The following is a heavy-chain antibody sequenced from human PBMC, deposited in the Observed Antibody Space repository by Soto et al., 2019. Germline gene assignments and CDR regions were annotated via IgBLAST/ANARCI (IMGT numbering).Heavy chain of an antibody. V-gene: IGHV4-34*01. CDR3: ARAPGRMARSVYYYYGMDV. Sequence: PSPPRSLNRAGEDGSFSGCYWSWIRKPPGKGLEWIGEINHSGSTNYNPSLKSRVTISVDTSKNQFSLKLSSVTAADTAVYYCARAPGRMARSVYYYYGMDVWGQGTTVTVSS. CDR1: DGSFSGCY. D-gene: IGHD1-1*01. J-gene: IGHJ6*02. CDR2: INHSGST.